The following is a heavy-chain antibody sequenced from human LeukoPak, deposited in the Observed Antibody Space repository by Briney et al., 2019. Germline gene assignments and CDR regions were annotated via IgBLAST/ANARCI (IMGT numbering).Heavy chain of an antibody. CDR1: GGSISSSFYY. Sequence: PSETLSLTCTVSGGSISSSFYYWGWIRQPPGKGLEWIGSIYYSGITYYNPSLKSRVIISVDTSKNQFSLKLSSVTAADTAVYYCATTEVAATPYFDYWGQGTLVTVSS. D-gene: IGHD2-15*01. V-gene: IGHV4-39*01. CDR3: ATTEVAATPYFDY. CDR2: IYYSGIT. J-gene: IGHJ4*02.